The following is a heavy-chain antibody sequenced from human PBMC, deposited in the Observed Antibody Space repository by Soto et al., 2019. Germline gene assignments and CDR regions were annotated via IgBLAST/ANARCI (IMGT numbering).Heavy chain of an antibody. CDR3: ARDGGRITIFGVADLGPLYGMDV. CDR2: ISSSSSTI. Sequence: LRLSCEASGFTFSSYSMNWVRQAPGKGLEWVSYISSSSSTIYYADSVKGRLTISRDNAKNSLYLQMNSLRDEDTAVYYCARDGGRITIFGVADLGPLYGMDVWGQGTTVTVSS. J-gene: IGHJ6*02. D-gene: IGHD3-3*01. CDR1: GFTFSSYS. V-gene: IGHV3-48*02.